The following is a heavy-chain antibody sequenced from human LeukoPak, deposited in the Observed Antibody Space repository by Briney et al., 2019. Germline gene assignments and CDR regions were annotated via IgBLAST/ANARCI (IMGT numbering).Heavy chain of an antibody. J-gene: IGHJ4*02. V-gene: IGHV3-23*01. D-gene: IGHD2-2*01. Sequence: GGSLRLSCAASGFTFSSYAMSWVRQAPGKGLEWVSAISGSGGSTYYAGSVKGRFTISRDNSQNTLYLQMNSLRAEDTAVYYCAKDAPVNIVVVPAANSWGQGTLVTVSS. CDR3: AKDAPVNIVVVPAANS. CDR1: GFTFSSYA. CDR2: ISGSGGST.